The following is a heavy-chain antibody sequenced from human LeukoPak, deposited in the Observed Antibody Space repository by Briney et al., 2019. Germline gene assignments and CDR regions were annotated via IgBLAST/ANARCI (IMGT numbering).Heavy chain of an antibody. Sequence: PSETLSLTCTASGGSIRSSSYYWGWIRQPPGKGLEWIASIYYNGGTYYNPSLKSRVTISVDTSKNQFSLRLSAVTAADTAVYYCARDEGRITVDDSDDAFDIWGQGTMVTVSS. CDR2: IYYNGGT. D-gene: IGHD3-3*01. J-gene: IGHJ3*02. V-gene: IGHV4-39*07. CDR1: GGSIRSSSYY. CDR3: ARDEGRITVDDSDDAFDI.